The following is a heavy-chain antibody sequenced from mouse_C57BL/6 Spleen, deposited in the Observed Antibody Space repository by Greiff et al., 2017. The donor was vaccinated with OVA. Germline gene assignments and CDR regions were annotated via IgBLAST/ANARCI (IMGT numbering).Heavy chain of an antibody. J-gene: IGHJ2*01. V-gene: IGHV2-2*01. CDR3: SRSDHYYVSREYLDY. CDR2: IWSGGST. CDR1: GFSLTSYG. Sequence: VKLMESGPGLVQPSQSLSITCTVSGFSLTSYGVHWVRQSPGKGLAWLGVIWSGGSTDYNAAFISRLSISKDNSKSQVFFKMNSLQADDTAIFYCSRSDHYYVSREYLDYWGQGTTLTVSS. D-gene: IGHD1-1*01.